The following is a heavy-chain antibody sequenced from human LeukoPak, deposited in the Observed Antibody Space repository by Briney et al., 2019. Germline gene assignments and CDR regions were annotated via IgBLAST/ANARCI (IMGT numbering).Heavy chain of an antibody. Sequence: GGSLRLSCTASGFTFSSYSLNWVRQAPGKGLEWVSSVSTGSNYIYYADSVKGRFTISRDNDKNSLYLQMNSLRAEDTALYYCAKGDTTWEGFFDSWGQGTLVTVSS. CDR1: GFTFSSYS. CDR2: VSTGSNYI. J-gene: IGHJ4*02. V-gene: IGHV3-21*04. D-gene: IGHD1-26*01. CDR3: AKGDTTWEGFFDS.